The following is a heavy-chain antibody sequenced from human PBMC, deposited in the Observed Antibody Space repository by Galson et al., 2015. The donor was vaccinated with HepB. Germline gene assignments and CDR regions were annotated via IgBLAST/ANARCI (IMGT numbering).Heavy chain of an antibody. V-gene: IGHV1-3*01. CDR1: GYTFTNYA. Sequence: SVKVSCKASGYTFTNYAMHWVRQAPGQRLEWMGWINAGDDNTKYSQKFQDRVTFTRDTSASTAYMELTSLRSEDTAVFYCARGPMLVIIMDYFYYGMDVWGQGTTVTVSS. CDR2: INAGDDNT. CDR3: ARGPMLVIIMDYFYYGMDV. D-gene: IGHD3-10*02. J-gene: IGHJ6*02.